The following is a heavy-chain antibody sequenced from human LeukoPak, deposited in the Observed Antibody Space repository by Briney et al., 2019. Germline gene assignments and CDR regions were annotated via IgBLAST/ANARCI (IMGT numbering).Heavy chain of an antibody. J-gene: IGHJ6*03. V-gene: IGHV4-34*01. Sequence: SETLSLACAVYGGSFSGYYWSWIRQPPGKGLEWIGEINHSGSTNYNPSLKSRVTISVDTSKNQFSLKLSSVTAADTAVYYCARPPRRSSGWLGYYYYYMDVWGKGTTVTISS. CDR2: INHSGST. D-gene: IGHD6-19*01. CDR3: ARPPRRSSGWLGYYYYYMDV. CDR1: GGSFSGYY.